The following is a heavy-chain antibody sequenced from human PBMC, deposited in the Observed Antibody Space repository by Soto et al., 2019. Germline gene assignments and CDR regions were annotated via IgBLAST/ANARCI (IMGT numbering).Heavy chain of an antibody. CDR2: ISASGGST. D-gene: IGHD6-19*01. CDR3: AKTTRGGIAVTGNNYFDF. V-gene: IGHV3-23*01. Sequence: GGSLRLSCAASGFTFSTYAMSWVRQAPGKGLEWVSGISASGGSTYYADPVKGRFCISRDNSKNTLYVLMNSLRVEDTAVYYCAKTTRGGIAVTGNNYFDFWGQGTLVTVSS. J-gene: IGHJ4*02. CDR1: GFTFSTYA.